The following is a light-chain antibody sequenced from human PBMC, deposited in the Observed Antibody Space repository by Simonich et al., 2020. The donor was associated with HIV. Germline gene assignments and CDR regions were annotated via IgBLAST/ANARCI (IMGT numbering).Light chain of an antibody. CDR1: QSVLYSSNNKNY. Sequence: DIVMTQSPDSLAVSLGERATLNCKSSQSVLYSSNNKNYLACYQQKPGQPPKLLIYWASTRESGVPDRFSGSGSGTDFTLTISSLQAEDVAVYYCQQYYSTPYTFGQGTKLEIK. CDR3: QQYYSTPYT. V-gene: IGKV4-1*01. J-gene: IGKJ2*01. CDR2: WAS.